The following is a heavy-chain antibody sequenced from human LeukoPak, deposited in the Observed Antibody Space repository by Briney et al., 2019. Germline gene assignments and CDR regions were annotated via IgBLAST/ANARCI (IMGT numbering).Heavy chain of an antibody. J-gene: IGHJ4*02. V-gene: IGHV1-2*06. Sequence: ASVKVSCKASGYTFTGYGMHWVRQAPGQGLEWMGRIDPNSGGTNFAQKFQGRVTMTRDTSTSTAYMELSSLRSDDTAVYYCARSMITFGGVIATPYYFDYWGQGTLVTVSS. CDR3: ARSMITFGGVIATPYYFDY. CDR1: GYTFTGYG. D-gene: IGHD3-16*02. CDR2: IDPNSGGT.